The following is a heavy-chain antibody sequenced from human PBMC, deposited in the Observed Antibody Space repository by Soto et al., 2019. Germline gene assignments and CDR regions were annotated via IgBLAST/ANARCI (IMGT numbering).Heavy chain of an antibody. D-gene: IGHD3-16*01. V-gene: IGHV1-8*01. CDR2: VNHYSGNT. CDR1: GYTFSDYD. J-gene: IGHJ5*02. CDR3: ARGRFRRTWFDP. Sequence: QVQLVQSGAEVKKPGASVKVSCKASGYTFSDYDINWVRQAAGQGLEWMGWVNHYSGNTGSAQKFQGRVTMTIDTSISTAYMELSSLRFEDTAVYYCARGRFRRTWFDPWGQGTLVTVSS.